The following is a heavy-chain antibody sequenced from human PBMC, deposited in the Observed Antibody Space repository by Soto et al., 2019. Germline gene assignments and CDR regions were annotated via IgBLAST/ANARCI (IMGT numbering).Heavy chain of an antibody. V-gene: IGHV4-28*03. Sequence: QVQLQESGPGLVKPSDTLSLICAVSGYSISSSNWWGWIRQPPGKGLEWIGNIYYSGSAYHNPSLKTPVTMSVDTSKTQFSLKLTSVTAVDTAVYYCAIADYAKAFDIWGQGTTVTVSS. CDR3: AIADYAKAFDI. J-gene: IGHJ3*02. CDR2: IYYSGSA. CDR1: GYSISSSNW. D-gene: IGHD2-2*01.